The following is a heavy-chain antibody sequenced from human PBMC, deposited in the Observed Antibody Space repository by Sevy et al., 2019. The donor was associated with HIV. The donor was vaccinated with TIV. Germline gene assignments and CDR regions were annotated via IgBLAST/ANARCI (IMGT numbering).Heavy chain of an antibody. D-gene: IGHD3-10*01. V-gene: IGHV3-33*08. CDR2: ISHDGRNHK. J-gene: IGHJ4*02. CDR3: ARDRGEILRSAFKS. CDR1: GFTFGEYG. Sequence: GGSLRLSCAASGFTFGEYGMHWVRQAPGKGLEWVVVISHDGRNHKYNADFVKGRFTISRDNSKNMVYLQMNSLRVEDTAIYYCARDRGEILRSAFKSWGQGTLVTVSS.